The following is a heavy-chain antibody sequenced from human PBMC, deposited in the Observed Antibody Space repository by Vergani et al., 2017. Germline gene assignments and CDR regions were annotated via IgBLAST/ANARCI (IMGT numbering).Heavy chain of an antibody. CDR2: IHPGNSAA. Sequence: EGQLEQSGAEVTKPGESLKIPCKGSGYSYCSFWIGCLRQMPGEGLEWMASIHPGNSAAQYSPSFEGQVTFSADKSIDTAYLQWSRVEASDTAMDYCVSNPGPGAGDAFDRWGQGTMVTVSS. D-gene: IGHD2-2*01. J-gene: IGHJ3*02. V-gene: IGHV5-51*03. CDR3: VSNPGPGAGDAFDR. CDR1: GYSYCSFW.